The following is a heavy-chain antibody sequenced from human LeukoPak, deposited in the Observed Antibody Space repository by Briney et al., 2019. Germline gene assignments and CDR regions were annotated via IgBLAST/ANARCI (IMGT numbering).Heavy chain of an antibody. CDR3: ARDRSTDFWSGYYTNYFDY. V-gene: IGHV3-7*01. CDR2: IKQDGSEK. CDR1: GFTFSSYS. Sequence: GGSLRLSCAASGFTFSSYSMNWVRQAPGKGLEWVAHIKQDGSEKYYVDSVKGRFTISRDNAKNSLYLQMNSLRAEDTAVYYCARDRSTDFWSGYYTNYFDYWGQGTLVTVSS. J-gene: IGHJ4*02. D-gene: IGHD3-3*01.